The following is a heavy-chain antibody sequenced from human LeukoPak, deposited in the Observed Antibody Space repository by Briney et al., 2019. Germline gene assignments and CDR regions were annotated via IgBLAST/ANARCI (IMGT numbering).Heavy chain of an antibody. CDR1: GGTFSSYA. J-gene: IGHJ3*02. CDR2: IIPIFGTA. Sequence: SVKVSCKASGGTFSSYAISWVRQAPGQGLEWMGRIIPIFGTANYAQKFQGRVTMTTDTSTSTAYMELRSLRSDDTAVYYCARELASNIRSFDMWGQGTMVTVSS. V-gene: IGHV1-69*05. D-gene: IGHD2/OR15-2a*01. CDR3: ARELASNIRSFDM.